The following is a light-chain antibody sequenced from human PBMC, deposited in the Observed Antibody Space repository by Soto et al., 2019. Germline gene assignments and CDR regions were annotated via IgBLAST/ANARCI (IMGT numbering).Light chain of an antibody. J-gene: IGLJ1*01. CDR3: CSYASSTSYV. V-gene: IGLV2-14*01. CDR2: DVT. CDR1: SGDVGGYNF. Sequence: QSALTQPASVSGSPGQSITISCTGTSGDVGGYNFVSWYQQYPGKAPKLMIHDVTARPSGVSIRFSGSKYGTTASLTISGLQPEDEADYYCCSYASSTSYVFGTGTQLTVL.